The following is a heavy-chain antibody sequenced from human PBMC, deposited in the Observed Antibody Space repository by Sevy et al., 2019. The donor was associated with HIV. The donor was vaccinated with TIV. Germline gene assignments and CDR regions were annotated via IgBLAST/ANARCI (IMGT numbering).Heavy chain of an antibody. CDR3: AKEVVGGTYYIENYYYGMDV. V-gene: IGHV3-30*18. J-gene: IGHJ6*02. D-gene: IGHD3-10*01. Sequence: GGSLRLSCAVSGTNFGAFAMHWVRQAPGKGLEWVAGLSLQGTNNYYAESLKGRFNISRDNSKEILYLQMKSLRPEDTAIYYCAKEVVGGTYYIENYYYGMDVWGLVTTVTVSS. CDR1: GTNFGAFA. CDR2: LSLQGTNN.